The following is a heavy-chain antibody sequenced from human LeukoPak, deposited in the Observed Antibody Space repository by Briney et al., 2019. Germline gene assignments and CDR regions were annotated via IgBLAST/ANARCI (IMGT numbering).Heavy chain of an antibody. CDR1: GYTFTGYY. V-gene: IGHV1-69*13. Sequence: SVKVSCKASGYTFTGYYMHWVRQAPGQGLEWMGGIIPIFGTANYAQKFQGRVTITADESTSTAYMELSSLRSEDTAVYYCATGGIAARFFDYWGQGTLVTVSS. D-gene: IGHD6-6*01. CDR2: IIPIFGTA. CDR3: ATGGIAARFFDY. J-gene: IGHJ4*02.